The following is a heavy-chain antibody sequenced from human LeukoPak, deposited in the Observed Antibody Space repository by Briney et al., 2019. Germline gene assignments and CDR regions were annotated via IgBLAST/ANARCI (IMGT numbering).Heavy chain of an antibody. CDR3: VRGAGYSYGVGVVGV. J-gene: IGHJ6*02. V-gene: IGHV4-31*03. D-gene: IGHD5-18*01. CDR2: IYYSGST. Sequence: PSETLSLTCTVSGGSISSGGYYWSWIRQHPGKGLEWIGYIYYSGSTYYNPSLKSRVTISVDTSKNQFSLKLSSVTAADTAVYYCVRGAGYSYGVGVVGVWGQGTTVTVSS. CDR1: GGSISSGGYY.